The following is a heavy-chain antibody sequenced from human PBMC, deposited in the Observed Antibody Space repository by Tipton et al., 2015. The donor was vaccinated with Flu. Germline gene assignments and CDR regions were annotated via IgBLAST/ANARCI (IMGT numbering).Heavy chain of an antibody. CDR3: ARSTYYYGSGSSDY. CDR1: GDSIGSRYF. Sequence: LRLSCSVSGDSIGSRYFWGWIRQPPGKGLEWIGNIHRSGTTYYNPSLKSRVTISVDASKNQFTLRLSSVTATDTAVYYCARSTYYYGSGSSDYWGQGTLVTVSS. J-gene: IGHJ4*02. CDR2: IHRSGTT. D-gene: IGHD3-10*01. V-gene: IGHV4-38-2*01.